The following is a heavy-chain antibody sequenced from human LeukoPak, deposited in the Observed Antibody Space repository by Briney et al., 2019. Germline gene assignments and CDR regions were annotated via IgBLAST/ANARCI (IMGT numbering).Heavy chain of an antibody. Sequence: SETLSLTCTVSGGSISSSPYYWGWIHQPPGKGLEWVGSVFYRGSTYYTPSLKSRVTVSVDTSKNQFSLKLSSVTAADTAVYYCARWGGYNNGWGWGQGTKVTVSS. CDR1: GGSISSSPYY. D-gene: IGHD5-18*01. CDR2: VFYRGST. CDR3: ARWGGYNNGWG. V-gene: IGHV4-39*01. J-gene: IGHJ3*01.